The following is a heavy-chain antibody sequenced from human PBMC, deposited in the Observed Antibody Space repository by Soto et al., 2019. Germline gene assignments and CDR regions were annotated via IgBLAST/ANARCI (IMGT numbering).Heavy chain of an antibody. J-gene: IGHJ4*02. Sequence: QVQLVQSGAEVKKPGASVKVSCKASGYTFTSYDINWVRQATGQGLEWMGWMNPNSGNTGYAPKFQGRVTMTRNTSKSTAYMDLSSLRSEDTAVYYCASSAGATYYDFWCGYGGRHHHDYWGQGTLVTVSS. V-gene: IGHV1-8*01. CDR3: ASSAGATYYDFWCGYGGRHHHDY. D-gene: IGHD3-3*01. CDR2: MNPNSGNT. CDR1: GYTFTSYD.